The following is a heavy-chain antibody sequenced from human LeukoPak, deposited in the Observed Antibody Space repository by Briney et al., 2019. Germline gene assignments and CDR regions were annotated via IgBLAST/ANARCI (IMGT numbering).Heavy chain of an antibody. V-gene: IGHV4-59*01. CDR2: IYYSGST. CDR1: GGSISSFY. D-gene: IGHD2-15*01. CDR3: TIYSNWFDP. Sequence: SETLSLTCTVSGGSISSFYWTWIRQPPGKGLEWIGYIYYSGSTNYNPSLKSRVTISVDRSKNQFSLKLTSVTAADTAVYYCTIYSNWFDPWGQGTLATVSS. J-gene: IGHJ5*02.